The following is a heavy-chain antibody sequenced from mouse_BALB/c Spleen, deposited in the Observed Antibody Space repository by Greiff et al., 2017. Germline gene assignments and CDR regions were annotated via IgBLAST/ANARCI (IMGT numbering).Heavy chain of an antibody. V-gene: IGHV5-6*01. CDR3: ARLRSPYYAMDY. J-gene: IGHJ4*01. CDR1: GFTFSSYG. CDR2: ISSGGSYT. Sequence: EVKLVESGGDLVKPGGSLKLSCAASGFTFSSYGMSWVRQTPDKRLEWVATISSGGSYTYYPDSVKGRFTISRDNAKNTLYLQMSSLKSEDTAMYYCARLRSPYYAMDYWGQGTSVTVSS. D-gene: IGHD1-1*01.